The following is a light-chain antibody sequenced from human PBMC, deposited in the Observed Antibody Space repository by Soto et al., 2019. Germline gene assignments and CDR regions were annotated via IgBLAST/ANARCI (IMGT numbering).Light chain of an antibody. CDR3: MQALQTPPYT. CDR2: LGS. Sequence: DIVMTQSPLSLPVTPGEPASISCRSSQSLLLSNGYNYLDWYLQKPGQSPQLLIYLGSNRASGVPDRFSGSGSGTDFTLKISRVEAEDVGVYYCMQALQTPPYTFGQGT. CDR1: QSLLLSNGYNY. V-gene: IGKV2-28*01. J-gene: IGKJ2*01.